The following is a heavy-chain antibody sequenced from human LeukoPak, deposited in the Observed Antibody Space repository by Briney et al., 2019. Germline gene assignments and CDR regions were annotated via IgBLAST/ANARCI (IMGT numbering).Heavy chain of an antibody. CDR1: GYTFTNYH. Sequence: ASVKLSCKASGYTFTNYHLHWVRQVDGQVLEWIGSILPDSADTNYPQTFVGRLTITKDTSINTAYMELDRLRSDDTAIYYCARGGGDNWGWEYFEPWGQGTLVTVSS. CDR3: ARGGGDNWGWEYFEP. D-gene: IGHD2-21*01. CDR2: ILPDSADT. J-gene: IGHJ1*01. V-gene: IGHV1-2*02.